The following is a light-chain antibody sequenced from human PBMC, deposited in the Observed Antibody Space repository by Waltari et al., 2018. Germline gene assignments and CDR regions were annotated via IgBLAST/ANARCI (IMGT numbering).Light chain of an antibody. CDR1: SSDVGGYNY. CDR3: CSYAGRYTWV. V-gene: IGLV2-11*01. CDR2: DVS. J-gene: IGLJ3*02. Sequence: QSALTQPRSVSGSPGQSVTISCTGTSSDVGGYNYVSWFQQHPGKAPKLMIHDVSKRPSGVPDRFSGSKSGNTASLTISVLQADDETDYYCCSYAGRYTWVFGGGTKLTVL.